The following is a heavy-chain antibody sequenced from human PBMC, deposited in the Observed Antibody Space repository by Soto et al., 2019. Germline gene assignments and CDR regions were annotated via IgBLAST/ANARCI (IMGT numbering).Heavy chain of an antibody. CDR1: GFTFSIYA. Sequence: GGSLRLSCSASGFTFSIYAMSWVRQAPGKGLEWVTAINGGSTTYYADSVKGRFTISRDNSKNTLYLQMNSLRAEDTAVYYCAKDKDWSGVYGMDVWGQGTTVTVSS. D-gene: IGHD3-3*01. CDR2: INGGSTT. CDR3: AKDKDWSGVYGMDV. J-gene: IGHJ6*02. V-gene: IGHV3-23*01.